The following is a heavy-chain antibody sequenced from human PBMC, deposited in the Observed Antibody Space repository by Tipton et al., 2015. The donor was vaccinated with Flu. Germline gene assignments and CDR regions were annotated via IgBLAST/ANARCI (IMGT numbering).Heavy chain of an antibody. Sequence: TLSLTCSLSGDSIGSRYYWGWIRQPPGKGLEWIGNIHHAGNTYYNPSLRTRVSLSLDRSKNQFSLNLSSVTAADTAAYYCARREYSNYVSEPKNWFDPWGQGTLVTVSS. CDR1: GDSIGSRYY. D-gene: IGHD4-11*01. V-gene: IGHV4-38-2*01. J-gene: IGHJ5*02. CDR2: IHHAGNT. CDR3: ARREYSNYVSEPKNWFDP.